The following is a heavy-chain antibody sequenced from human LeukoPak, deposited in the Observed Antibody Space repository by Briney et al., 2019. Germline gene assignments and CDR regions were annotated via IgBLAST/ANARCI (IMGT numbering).Heavy chain of an antibody. CDR1: GYIFSSYG. J-gene: IGHJ3*02. D-gene: IGHD4-17*01. CDR2: ISVYNGNT. Sequence: ASVKVSCKASGYIFSSYGISWVRQAPGQGLEWMGWISVYNGNTNYAQKLQGRVTMTTDTSTSTAYMELRSLRSDDTAVYYCAREGGRMTTEAFDIWGQGTMVTVSS. V-gene: IGHV1-18*01. CDR3: AREGGRMTTEAFDI.